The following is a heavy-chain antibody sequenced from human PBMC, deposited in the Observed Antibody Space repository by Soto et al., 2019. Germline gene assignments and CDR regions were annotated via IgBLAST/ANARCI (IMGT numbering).Heavy chain of an antibody. CDR3: ARDGGNSLLKGYFDL. V-gene: IGHV4-59*01. J-gene: IGHJ2*01. CDR2: IYYSGSI. Sequence: QVQLQESGPGLVKPSETLSLTCTVSGGSISSYYWSWIRQPPGKGLEWIGYIYYSGSINYNPSLKSRVTISVDTSKNQFSLKLSSVTAADTAVYYCARDGGNSLLKGYFDLWGRGTLVTVSS. CDR1: GGSISSYY. D-gene: IGHD2-21*02.